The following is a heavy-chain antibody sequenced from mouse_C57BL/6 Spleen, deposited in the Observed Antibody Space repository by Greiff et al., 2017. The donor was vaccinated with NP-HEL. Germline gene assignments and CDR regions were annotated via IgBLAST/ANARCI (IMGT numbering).Heavy chain of an antibody. CDR3: ASYGSSYVYYFDY. J-gene: IGHJ2*01. D-gene: IGHD1-1*01. CDR1: GYSFTGYY. Sequence: EVQLQQSGPELVKPGASVKISCKASGYSFTGYYMNWVKQSPEKSLEWIGEINPSTGGTTYNQKFKAKATLTVDKSSSTAYMQLKSLTSEDSAVYYCASYGSSYVYYFDYWGQGTTLTVSS. CDR2: INPSTGGT. V-gene: IGHV1-42*01.